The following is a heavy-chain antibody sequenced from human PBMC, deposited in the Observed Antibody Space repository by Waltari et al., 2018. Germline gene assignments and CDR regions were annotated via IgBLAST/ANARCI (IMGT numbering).Heavy chain of an antibody. V-gene: IGHV3-48*03. CDR2: ISRNGSST. D-gene: IGHD6-13*01. CDR1: GFTFSSYE. J-gene: IGHJ4*02. CDR3: ARESGSSWSPLDY. Sequence: EVQLVESGGGLAQPGGSLRLSCVASGFTFSSYEMNWVRQAPGKGLGWVSYISRNGSSTIFADAARGRFTISRDNAKNSLYLQMNSLRAEDTAVYFCARESGSSWSPLDYWGQGTLVTVSS.